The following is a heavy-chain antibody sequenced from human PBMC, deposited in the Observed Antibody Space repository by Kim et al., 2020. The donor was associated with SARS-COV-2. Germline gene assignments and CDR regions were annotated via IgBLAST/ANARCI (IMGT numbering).Heavy chain of an antibody. Sequence: SETLSLTCNVSGGSMRNYYLTCIPHSPGMGLDWIGCIYYTGSTMYHPSLRSRVTMTVASSNNQFSLNVTSVTAADTAVLFSARGSGDSLYQCFYGM. D-gene: IGHD4-17*01. CDR2: IYYTGST. CDR3: ARGSGDSLYQCFYGM. V-gene: IGHV4-59*13. J-gene: IGHJ6*01. CDR1: GGSMRNYY.